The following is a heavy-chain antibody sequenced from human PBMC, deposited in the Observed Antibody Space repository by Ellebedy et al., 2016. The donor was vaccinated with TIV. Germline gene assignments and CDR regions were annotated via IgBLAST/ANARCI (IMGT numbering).Heavy chain of an antibody. CDR3: ARGRFPVSLENYFDP. CDR2: IYYSGST. Sequence: MPGGSLRLSCTVSGGSISSYYWSWIRQPPGKGLEWIGYIYYSGSTNYNPSLKSRVTISVDTSKNQFSLKLSSVTAADTAMYFCARGRFPVSLENYFDPWGQGSLVSVSS. V-gene: IGHV4-59*01. J-gene: IGHJ5*02. CDR1: GGSISSYY. D-gene: IGHD3-3*01.